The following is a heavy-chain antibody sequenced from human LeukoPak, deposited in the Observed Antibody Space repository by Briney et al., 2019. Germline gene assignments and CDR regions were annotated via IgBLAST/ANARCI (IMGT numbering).Heavy chain of an antibody. CDR2: IYYSGST. V-gene: IGHV4-59*01. J-gene: IGHJ3*02. D-gene: IGHD3-22*01. CDR1: GGSISSYY. CDR3: ARARDYYDSSGYSEDTHDAFDI. Sequence: PSETLSLTCTVSGGSISSYYWSWLRQPPGKGLEWIGYIYYSGSTNYNPSLKSRVTISVDTSKNQFSLKLSSVTAADTAVYYCARARDYYDSSGYSEDTHDAFDIWGQGTMVTVSS.